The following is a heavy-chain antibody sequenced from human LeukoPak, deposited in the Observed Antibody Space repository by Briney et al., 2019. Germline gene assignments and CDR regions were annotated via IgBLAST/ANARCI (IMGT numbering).Heavy chain of an antibody. CDR1: RFTLSTYW. V-gene: IGHV3-7*01. Sequence: GGSLRLSCAASRFTLSTYWMSWVRQAPGKGLEWVAHIKQDGSQEYYVDSVKGRFTISRDNAKNTLYLQLNSLRAEDTGVYYCARGSRQLPRSTPDYWGQGTLVTVSS. CDR2: IKQDGSQE. J-gene: IGHJ4*02. CDR3: ARGSRQLPRSTPDY. D-gene: IGHD2-2*01.